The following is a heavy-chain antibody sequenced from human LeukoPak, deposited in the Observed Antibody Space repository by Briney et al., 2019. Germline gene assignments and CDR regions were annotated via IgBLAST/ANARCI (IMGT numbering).Heavy chain of an antibody. J-gene: IGHJ4*02. CDR2: INHSGST. D-gene: IGHD3-10*01. CDR3: ARGSVMILWFGESPAHFDY. CDR1: GGSFSGYY. Sequence: SETLSLTCAVYGGSFSGYYWSWIRQPPGKGLEWIGEINHSGSTNYNPSLKSRVTISVDTSKNQFFLKLSSVTAADTAVYYCARGSVMILWFGESPAHFDYWGQGTLVTVSS. V-gene: IGHV4-34*01.